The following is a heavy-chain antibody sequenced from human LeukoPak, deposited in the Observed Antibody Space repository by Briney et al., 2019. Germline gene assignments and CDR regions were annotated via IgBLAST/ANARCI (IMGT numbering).Heavy chain of an antibody. Sequence: GESLKISCKGSGYSFTSYWIGWVRQMPGKGLEWMGIIYPGDSDTRYSPSFQGQVTISADKSISTAYLQWSSLKASDTAMYYCARDLDYDSGYYYYYYGMDVWGQGTTVTVSS. CDR2: IYPGDSDT. CDR3: ARDLDYDSGYYYYYYGMDV. J-gene: IGHJ6*02. CDR1: GYSFTSYW. D-gene: IGHD3-3*01. V-gene: IGHV5-51*01.